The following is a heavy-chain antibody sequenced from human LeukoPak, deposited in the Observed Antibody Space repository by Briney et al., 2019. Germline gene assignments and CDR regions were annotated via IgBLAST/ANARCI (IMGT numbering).Heavy chain of an antibody. V-gene: IGHV3-21*01. D-gene: IGHD2-15*01. J-gene: IGHJ4*02. Sequence: GGSLRLSCAASGFTFSSYSMNWVRQAPGKGLEWVSSISSSSSYIYYADSVKGRFTISRDNAKNSLYLQMNSLRAEDTAVYYCARVPVAARGCFDYWGQGTLVTVSS. CDR3: ARVPVAARGCFDY. CDR2: ISSSSSYI. CDR1: GFTFSSYS.